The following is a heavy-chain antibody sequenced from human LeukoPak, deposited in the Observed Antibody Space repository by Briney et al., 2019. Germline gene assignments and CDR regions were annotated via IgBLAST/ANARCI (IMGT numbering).Heavy chain of an antibody. CDR1: GFTFNSYG. CDR2: IWYDGNNK. V-gene: IGHV3-33*01. D-gene: IGHD4-17*01. CDR3: ARADSYGDYVVY. Sequence: PGGSLRLSCAASGFTFNSYGIHWVRQAPGKGLEWVAVIWYDGNNKYYADSVKGRFTISRDNSKNTLYLQMNSLRAEDTAVYYCARADSYGDYVVYWGQGTLVTVSS. J-gene: IGHJ4*02.